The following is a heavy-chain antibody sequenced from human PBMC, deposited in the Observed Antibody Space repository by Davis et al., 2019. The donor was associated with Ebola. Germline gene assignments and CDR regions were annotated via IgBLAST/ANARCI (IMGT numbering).Heavy chain of an antibody. Sequence: ASVKVSCKVSGNSLSDVSMHWVRQAPGKGLEWMGGFDPEDDETIYAQKFQGRITMTEGTFTDTAYMELTSLTSEDTAVYYCARGATVTTHLTSYYYGMDVWGQGTTVTVSS. CDR2: FDPEDDET. V-gene: IGHV1-24*01. D-gene: IGHD4-17*01. CDR1: GNSLSDVS. CDR3: ARGATVTTHLTSYYYGMDV. J-gene: IGHJ6*02.